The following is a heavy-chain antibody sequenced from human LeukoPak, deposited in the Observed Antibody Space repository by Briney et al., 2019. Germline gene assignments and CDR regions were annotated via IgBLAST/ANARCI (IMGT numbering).Heavy chain of an antibody. CDR1: GDSISSYY. V-gene: IGHV4-59*01. D-gene: IGHD6-6*01. J-gene: IGHJ3*02. CDR3: ARDYSSSDAFDI. CDR2: IYYSGST. Sequence: SETLSLTCTVSGDSISSYYWSWIRQPPGKGLEWIGYIYYSGSTNYNPSLKSRVTISVDTSKNQFSLKLSSVTAADTAVYYCARDYSSSDAFDIWGQGTMVTVSS.